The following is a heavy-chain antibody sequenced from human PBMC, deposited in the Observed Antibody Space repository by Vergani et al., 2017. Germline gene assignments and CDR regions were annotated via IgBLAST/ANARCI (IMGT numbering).Heavy chain of an antibody. CDR3: GRDVGYYYDNSGYSHSYCDF. Sequence: QVQLQESGPGLVKPSQTLSLTCTVSGGSISSGDYYWSWIRPPPGKGLEWIGYIYYSGSTYYTPYLKSRVTISVDTSKNQFSLTLSSVTAADTAVYYCGRDVGYYYDNSGYSHSYCDFWGRGTRVTVSS. CDR1: GGSISSGDYY. CDR2: IYYSGST. J-gene: IGHJ2*01. D-gene: IGHD3-22*01. V-gene: IGHV4-30-4*08.